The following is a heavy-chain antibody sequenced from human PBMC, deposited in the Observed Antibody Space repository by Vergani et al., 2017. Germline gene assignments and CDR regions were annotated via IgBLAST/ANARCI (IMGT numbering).Heavy chain of an antibody. CDR3: AWSYCSGSLCYYAFGV. J-gene: IGHJ3*01. CDR2: IVPVFGLT. Sequence: QVQLVQSGAEVKRPGSSVKVSCKTSGDAFNKFTINWLRQAPGRGLEWMGRIVPVFGLTNYVHKFEGRLTITADRSTATAYMELTSLTSEDTAVYFCAWSYCSGSLCYYAFGVWGQGTMVTVSS. V-gene: IGHV1-69*02. CDR1: GDAFNKFT. D-gene: IGHD2-15*01.